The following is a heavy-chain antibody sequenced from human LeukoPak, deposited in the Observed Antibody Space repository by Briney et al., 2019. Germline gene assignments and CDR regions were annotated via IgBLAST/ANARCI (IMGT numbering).Heavy chain of an antibody. CDR3: AQEEAAVAHFEN. V-gene: IGHV3-23*01. CDR2: ISGVGDST. J-gene: IGHJ4*02. CDR1: GFPFSSYS. D-gene: IGHD2-15*01. Sequence: GGSLRLSCTASGFPFSSYSMVWVRQAAGKGLEWVAIISGVGDSTYADSVQGRFTVSRDNSKNTVYLQLNSLRGEDTAVYYCAQEEAAVAHFENWGQGTLVTASS.